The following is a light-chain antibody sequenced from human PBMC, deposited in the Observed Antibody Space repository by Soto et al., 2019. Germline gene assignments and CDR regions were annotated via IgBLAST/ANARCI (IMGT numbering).Light chain of an antibody. CDR2: DTS. Sequence: EIVLTQSPATLSLSPGERATLSCRASQSVSSYLAWYQQKPVQAPRLLIYDTSNRATGIPARFSGGGSGTDFTLTISSLEPEDFAVYYCQQRSDWPLTFGGGTKVEIK. CDR3: QQRSDWPLT. J-gene: IGKJ4*01. V-gene: IGKV3-11*01. CDR1: QSVSSY.